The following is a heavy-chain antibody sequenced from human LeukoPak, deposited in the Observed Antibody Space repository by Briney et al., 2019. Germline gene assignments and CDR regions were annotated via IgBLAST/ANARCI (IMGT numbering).Heavy chain of an antibody. CDR1: GYIFTGNL. V-gene: IGHV1-2*02. J-gene: IGHJ4*02. Sequence: ASVKVSCKASGYIFTGNLMHWMRQAPGQGLEWMGRINPNSGGTNYAQKFQGVVTLTRDASISTAYMELSSLRSDDTAVYYCARGRGSEVVSYVDYWGQGTLVTVSS. CDR2: INPNSGGT. CDR3: ARGRGSEVVSYVDY. D-gene: IGHD3-22*01.